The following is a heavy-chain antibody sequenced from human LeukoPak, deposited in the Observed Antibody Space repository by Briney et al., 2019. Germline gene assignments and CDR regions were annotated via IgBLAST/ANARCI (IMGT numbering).Heavy chain of an antibody. Sequence: PSETLSLTCAVYGGSFSGYYWSWIRQPPGKGLEWIGEINHSGSTNYNPSLKSRVTISVDTSKNQFSLKLSSVTAADTAVYYCARVGVTTVTPSDAFDIGGQGTMVTVSS. J-gene: IGHJ3*02. CDR3: ARVGVTTVTPSDAFDI. CDR1: GGSFSGYY. V-gene: IGHV4-34*01. D-gene: IGHD4-17*01. CDR2: INHSGST.